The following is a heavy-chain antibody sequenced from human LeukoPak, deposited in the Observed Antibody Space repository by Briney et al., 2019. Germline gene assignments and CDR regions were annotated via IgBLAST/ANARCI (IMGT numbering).Heavy chain of an antibody. CDR2: IKDDGSGK. D-gene: IGHD6-13*01. V-gene: IGHV3-7*01. CDR1: GFTFSSHG. Sequence: GGSLRLSCAASGFTFSSHGMHWVRQAPGKGLEWVANIKDDGSGKNYVDSVKGRFTISRDNAKNSMYLQMDNMRDEDTALYYCARGGSFVHNRRFDYWGQGALVTVSS. CDR3: ARGGSFVHNRRFDY. J-gene: IGHJ4*02.